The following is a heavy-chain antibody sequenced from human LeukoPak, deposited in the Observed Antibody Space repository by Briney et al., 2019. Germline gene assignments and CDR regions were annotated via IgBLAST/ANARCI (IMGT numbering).Heavy chain of an antibody. CDR1: GFTFSTYS. CDR3: ARGCSPGTCSPFDY. Sequence: GGSLRLPCVASGFTFSTYSINWVRQAPGKGREWVSYISSSISTVYYADSVRRRFTISRDNAKNSLYLQMNSLRDEDTAVYYCARGCSPGTCSPFDYWGQGTLVTVSS. V-gene: IGHV3-48*02. D-gene: IGHD2-15*01. CDR2: ISSSISTV. J-gene: IGHJ4*02.